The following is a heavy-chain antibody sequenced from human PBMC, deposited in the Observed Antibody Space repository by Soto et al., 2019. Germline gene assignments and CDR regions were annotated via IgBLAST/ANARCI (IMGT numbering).Heavy chain of an antibody. V-gene: IGHV4-31*03. D-gene: IGHD6-13*01. CDR1: GGSISSGGYY. J-gene: IGHJ5*02. CDR2: IYYSGST. CDR3: ATFQGEEQQLVPLRAPFDP. Sequence: SETLSLTCTVSGGSISSGGYYWSWIRQHPGKGLEWIGYIYYSGSTYYNPSLKSRVTISVDTSKNQFSLKLSSVTAADTAVYYCATFQGEEQQLVPLRAPFDPWGQGTLVTVSS.